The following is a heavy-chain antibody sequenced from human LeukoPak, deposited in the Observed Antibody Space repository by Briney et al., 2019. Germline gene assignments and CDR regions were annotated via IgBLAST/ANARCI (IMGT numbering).Heavy chain of an antibody. D-gene: IGHD2-2*02. Sequence: SETLSLTCAVYGGSFSGYYWSWIRQPPGKGLEWIGEINHSGSTNYNPSLESRVTISVDTSKNQFSLKLSSVTAADTAVYYCARRLVVVPAAITANPNWFDPWGQGTLVTVSS. V-gene: IGHV4-34*01. J-gene: IGHJ5*02. CDR1: GGSFSGYY. CDR2: INHSGST. CDR3: ARRLVVVPAAITANPNWFDP.